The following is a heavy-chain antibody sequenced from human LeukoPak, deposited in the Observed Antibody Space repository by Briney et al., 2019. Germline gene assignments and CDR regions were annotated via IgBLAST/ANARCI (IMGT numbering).Heavy chain of an antibody. V-gene: IGHV3-23*01. J-gene: IGHJ4*02. CDR3: AKSSGYYFGNSDY. CDR1: GFTFSSYA. D-gene: IGHD3-22*01. CDR2: ISGSGGST. Sequence: GGSLRLSCAASGFTFSSYAMHWVRQAPGKGLEWVSAISGSGGSTYYADSVKGRFTISRDNSKNTLYLQMNSLRTEDTAVYYCAKSSGYYFGNSDYWGQGTLVTVSS.